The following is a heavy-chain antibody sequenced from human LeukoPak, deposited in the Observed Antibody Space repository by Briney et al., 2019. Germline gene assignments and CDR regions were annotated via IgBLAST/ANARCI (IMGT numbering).Heavy chain of an antibody. J-gene: IGHJ6*03. CDR3: ARERGSGDSYYYYYMDV. CDR1: GGTFSSYA. CDR2: IISIFGTA. Sequence: ASVKVSCKASGGTFSSYAISWVRQAPGQGLEWMGRIISIFGTANYAQKFQGRVTITTDESTSTAYMELSSLRSEDTAVYYCARERGSGDSYYYYYMDVWGKGTTVTVSS. V-gene: IGHV1-69*05. D-gene: IGHD3-10*01.